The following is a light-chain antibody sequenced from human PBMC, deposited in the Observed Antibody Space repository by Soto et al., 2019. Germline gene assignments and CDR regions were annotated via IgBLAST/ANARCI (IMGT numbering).Light chain of an antibody. CDR2: DAS. J-gene: IGKJ4*01. CDR3: QQYGSSLT. Sequence: EIVLTQSPATLSFSPGERATLSCRASQSVSSYLAWYQQKPGQAPRLLIYDASNRATGIPARFSGSGSGTDFTLTISSLEPEDFAVYYCQQYGSSLTFGGGTKVDIK. CDR1: QSVSSY. V-gene: IGKV3-11*01.